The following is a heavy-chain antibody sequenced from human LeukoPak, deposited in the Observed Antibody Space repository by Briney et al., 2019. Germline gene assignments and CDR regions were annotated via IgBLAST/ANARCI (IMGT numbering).Heavy chain of an antibody. CDR3: ARASNPPKSPRDGLGYYYYYMDV. CDR1: GGSISSSSYY. V-gene: IGHV4-39*01. CDR2: IYYSGST. Sequence: PSETLSLTCTVSGGSISSSSYYWGWIRQPPGKGLEWIGSIYYSGSTYYNPSLKSRVTISVDTSKNQLSLKLSSVTAADTAVYYCARASNPPKSPRDGLGYYYYYMDVWGKGTTVTVSS. D-gene: IGHD5-24*01. J-gene: IGHJ6*03.